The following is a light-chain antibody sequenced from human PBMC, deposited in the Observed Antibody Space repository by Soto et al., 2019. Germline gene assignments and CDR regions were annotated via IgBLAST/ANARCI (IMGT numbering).Light chain of an antibody. CDR3: CSYAGDSYV. CDR1: SSDVGNYNL. V-gene: IGLV2-23*02. Sequence: QCVLTQPASVSGSPGQSITISWTGTSSDVGNYNLVSWYQQHPGKAPKLMIYDVSKRPSGVSNRFSGSKSGNTASLTISGLQADDEADYYCCSYAGDSYVFGTGTKVTVL. CDR2: DVS. J-gene: IGLJ1*01.